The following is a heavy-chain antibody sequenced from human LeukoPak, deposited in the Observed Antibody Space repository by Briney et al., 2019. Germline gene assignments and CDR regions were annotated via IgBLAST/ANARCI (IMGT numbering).Heavy chain of an antibody. V-gene: IGHV4-34*01. CDR3: ARCVSSGYCIGY. CDR2: INHSGST. Sequence: PSETLSLTCAVYGGSFSGYYWSWIRQPPGKGLEWIGEINHSGSTNYNPSLKSRVTISVDTSKNQFSLKLSSVTAADTAVYYCARCVSSGYCIGYWGQGTLVTVSS. D-gene: IGHD3-22*01. CDR1: GGSFSGYY. J-gene: IGHJ4*02.